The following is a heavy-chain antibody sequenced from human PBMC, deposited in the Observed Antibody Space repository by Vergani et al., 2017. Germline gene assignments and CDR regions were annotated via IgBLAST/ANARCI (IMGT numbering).Heavy chain of an antibody. CDR3: ARTLSTAMVPYYFDY. D-gene: IGHD5-18*01. CDR2: ISSSSSYT. J-gene: IGHJ4*02. Sequence: QVQLVESGGGLVKPGGSLRLSCAASGFTFSDYYMSWIRQAPGKGLEWVSYISSSSSYTNYADSVKGRFTISRDNAKNSLYLQMNSLRAEDTAVYYCARTLSTAMVPYYFDYWGQGTLVTVSS. CDR1: GFTFSDYY. V-gene: IGHV3-11*05.